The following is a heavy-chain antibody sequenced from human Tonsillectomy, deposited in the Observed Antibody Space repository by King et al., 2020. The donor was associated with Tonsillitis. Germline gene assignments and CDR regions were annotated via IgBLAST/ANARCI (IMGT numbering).Heavy chain of an antibody. CDR1: GGSISSGSYY. V-gene: IGHV4-61*02. CDR3: AREGLGARVDY. D-gene: IGHD3-16*01. Sequence: QLQESGPGLVKPSQTLSLTCTVSGGSISSGSYYWSWIRQPAGTGLEWIGRIYTSGSTNYNPSLKSRVTISVDTSKNQFSLKLSSVTAADTAVYYCAREGLGARVDYWGQGTLVTVSS. J-gene: IGHJ4*02. CDR2: IYTSGST.